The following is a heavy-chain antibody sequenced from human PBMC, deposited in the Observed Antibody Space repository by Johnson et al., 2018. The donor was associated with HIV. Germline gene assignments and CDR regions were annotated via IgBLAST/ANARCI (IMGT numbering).Heavy chain of an antibody. J-gene: IGHJ3*02. D-gene: IGHD6-6*01. CDR2: ISYDGSNQ. CDR3: AKDRGDGVAARRRSAFDI. Sequence: QVQLVESGGGVVQPGRSLRLSCAASGFTFSSYAMHWVRQAPGKGLEWVAVISYDGSNQYYADSVKGRFTISRDNSKNTLYLQMNSLRTADTAVYYCAKDRGDGVAARRRSAFDIWGQGTMVTVSS. V-gene: IGHV3-30*04. CDR1: GFTFSSYA.